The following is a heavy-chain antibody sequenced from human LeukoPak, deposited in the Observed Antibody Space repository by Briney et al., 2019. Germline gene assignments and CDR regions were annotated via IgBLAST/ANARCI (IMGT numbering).Heavy chain of an antibody. J-gene: IGHJ4*02. D-gene: IGHD6-25*01. V-gene: IGHV4-31*03. Sequence: SETLSLTCTVSGGSIGSYYWSWIRQHPGKGLEWIGYIYYSGSTYYNPSLKSRVTISVDTSKNQFSLKLSSVTAPDTAVYYCARVKNSSAGGHYFDYWGQGPLVPVPS. CDR2: IYYSGST. CDR3: ARVKNSSAGGHYFDY. CDR1: GGSIGSYY.